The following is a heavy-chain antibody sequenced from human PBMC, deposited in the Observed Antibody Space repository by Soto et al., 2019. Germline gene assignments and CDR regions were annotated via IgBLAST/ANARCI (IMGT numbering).Heavy chain of an antibody. J-gene: IGHJ4*02. V-gene: IGHV3-7*01. D-gene: IGHD3-3*01. Sequence: GGSLRLSCAASGFTFSSYWMSWVRQAPGKGLEWVANIKQDGSEKYYVDSVKGRFTISRDNAKNSLYLQMNSLRAEDTAVYYCARDHYDFWSGYHQKPIDYWGQGTLVTVSS. CDR3: ARDHYDFWSGYHQKPIDY. CDR1: GFTFSSYW. CDR2: IKQDGSEK.